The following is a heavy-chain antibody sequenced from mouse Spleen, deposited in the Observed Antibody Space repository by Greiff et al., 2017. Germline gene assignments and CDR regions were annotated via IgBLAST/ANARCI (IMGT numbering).Heavy chain of an antibody. J-gene: IGHJ2*01. V-gene: IGHV14-4*01. Sequence: EVQLQQSGAELVRPGASVKLSCTASGFNIKDDYMHWVKQRPEQGLEWIGWIDPENGDTEYASKFQGKATITADTSSNTAYLQLSSLTSEDTAVYYCTHRYDGVDYWGQGTTLTVSS. CDR2: IDPENGDT. D-gene: IGHD2-14*01. CDR3: THRYDGVDY. CDR1: GFNIKDDY.